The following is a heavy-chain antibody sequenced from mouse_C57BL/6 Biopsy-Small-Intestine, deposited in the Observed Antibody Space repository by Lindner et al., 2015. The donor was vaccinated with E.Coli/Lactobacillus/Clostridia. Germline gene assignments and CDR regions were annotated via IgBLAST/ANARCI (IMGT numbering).Heavy chain of an antibody. D-gene: IGHD1-1*01. CDR1: GFAFSDYG. V-gene: IGHV5-17*01. J-gene: IGHJ2*01. CDR3: ARRGITTVENYFDY. CDR2: ISRGGGTF. Sequence: VQLQESGGGLVKPGGSLKLSCAASGFAFSDYGMHWVRQAPEKGLEWVAYISRGGGTFYYADTVKGRFTISRDNAKNTLFLQMTSLRSEDTAMYYCARRGITTVENYFDYWGQGTTLTVSS.